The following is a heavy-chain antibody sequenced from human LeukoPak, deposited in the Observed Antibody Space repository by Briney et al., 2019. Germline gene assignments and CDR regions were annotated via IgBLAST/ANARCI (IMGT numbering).Heavy chain of an antibody. Sequence: GGSLRLSCAASGFTFSSYAMSWVRQAPGKGLEWVSAISGSGGSTYYADSVKGRVTISRDNSKNTLYLQMNSLRAEDTAVYYCAKQSGTMIVVVHTYFDYWGQGTLVTVSS. CDR3: AKQSGTMIVVVHTYFDY. J-gene: IGHJ4*02. V-gene: IGHV3-23*01. CDR2: ISGSGGST. CDR1: GFTFSSYA. D-gene: IGHD3-22*01.